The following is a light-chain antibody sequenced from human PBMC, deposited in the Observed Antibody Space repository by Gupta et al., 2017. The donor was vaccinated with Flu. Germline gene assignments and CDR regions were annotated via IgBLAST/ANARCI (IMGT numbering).Light chain of an antibody. V-gene: IGLV1-40*01. CDR2: DNT. CDR1: SSNIGGGYD. CDR3: QSFDSSLSAWV. Sequence: QPVLTQPPSVSGAPGQRVTISCTGSSSNIGGGYDVHWYQQLPGTAPKLLIYDNTNRPSWVPDRFSGSKSGTSASLAITGLQAEDEADYYCQSFDSSLSAWVFGGGTKLTVL. J-gene: IGLJ3*02.